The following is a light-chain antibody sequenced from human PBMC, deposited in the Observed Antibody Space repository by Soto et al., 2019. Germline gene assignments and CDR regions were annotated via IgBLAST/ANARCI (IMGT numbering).Light chain of an antibody. Sequence: DIQMTQSPSSLSASVGDRVTITCQASQDINKNLIWYQQKPGKAPKLLIYDASDLETGVPSRFSGSGSGTGFNFTISSLQPEDFATYYCQQYESLPLTFGQGTRLEIK. J-gene: IGKJ5*01. CDR3: QQYESLPLT. CDR1: QDINKN. V-gene: IGKV1-33*01. CDR2: DAS.